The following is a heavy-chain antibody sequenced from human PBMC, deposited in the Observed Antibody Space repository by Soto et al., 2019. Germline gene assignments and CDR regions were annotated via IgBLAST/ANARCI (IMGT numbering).Heavy chain of an antibody. Sequence: QVQLVQSGAEVKKPGASVKVSCKTSGYTFTNFGLSWVRQAPGQGLEWMGWISAYNGNTNYAQNFQGRVTMTTDTSTSTAYMELRSLRSGDTAVYYGACGGTPIDYWGQGTLVTVSS. CDR2: ISAYNGNT. V-gene: IGHV1-18*01. D-gene: IGHD3-16*01. CDR1: GYTFTNFG. J-gene: IGHJ4*02. CDR3: ACGGTPIDY.